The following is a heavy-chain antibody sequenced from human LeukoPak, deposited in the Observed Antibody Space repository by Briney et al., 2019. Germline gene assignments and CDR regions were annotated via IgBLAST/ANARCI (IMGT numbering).Heavy chain of an antibody. J-gene: IGHJ6*03. CDR3: ARGGQLWPADYYYYMDV. V-gene: IGHV4-39*07. CDR2: IYYSGST. CDR1: GGSISSSSYY. Sequence: SETLSLTCTVSGGSISSSSYYWGWIRQPPGKGLEWIGSIYYSGSTYYNPSLKSRVTISVDTSKNQFSLKLSSVTAADTAVYYCARGGQLWPADYYYYMDVWGKGTTVTVSS. D-gene: IGHD5-18*01.